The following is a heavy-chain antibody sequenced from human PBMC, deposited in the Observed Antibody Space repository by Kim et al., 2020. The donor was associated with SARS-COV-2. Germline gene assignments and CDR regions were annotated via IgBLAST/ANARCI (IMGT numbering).Heavy chain of an antibody. CDR2: ISSRSSYI. V-gene: IGHV3-21*01. CDR1: GFTFSSYS. Sequence: GGSLRLSCAASGFTFSSYSMNWVRQAPGKGLEWVSSISSRSSYIYYEDSVKGRFTISRDNAKNSLYLQMNSLRAEDTAVYYCAMSSRAFDIWGQGTMVTVSS. CDR3: AMSSRAFDI. J-gene: IGHJ3*02. D-gene: IGHD2-2*01.